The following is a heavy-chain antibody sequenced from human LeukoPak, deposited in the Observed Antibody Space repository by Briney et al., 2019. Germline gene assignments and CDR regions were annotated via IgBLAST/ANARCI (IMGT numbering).Heavy chain of an antibody. CDR1: EFTFSSYA. CDR2: ISDSGGST. V-gene: IGHV3-23*01. J-gene: IGHJ3*02. Sequence: PGGSLRLSCAASEFTFSSYAMSWVRQAPGKGLEWVSAISDSGGSTYYADSVKGRFTISRDNSKNMLYLQMNSLRVEDTAVYYCAEETWIEVFDIWGHGTVVTVSS. D-gene: IGHD2-2*03. CDR3: AEETWIEVFDI.